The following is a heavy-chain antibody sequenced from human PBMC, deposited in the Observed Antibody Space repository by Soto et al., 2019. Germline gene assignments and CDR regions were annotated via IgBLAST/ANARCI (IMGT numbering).Heavy chain of an antibody. CDR1: GFTFSSYP. J-gene: IGHJ4*02. V-gene: IGHV3-30-3*01. CDR3: ARGPITQTSFIDH. CDR2: ISYDGGNQ. Sequence: GESLKISCEASGFTFSSYPMHWVRQAPGKGLEWVTVISYDGGNQYYADSVKGRFTISRDNSKDTLYLQMHSLRSDDTAVYFCARGPITQTSFIDHWGQGTLVTVS. D-gene: IGHD1-20*01.